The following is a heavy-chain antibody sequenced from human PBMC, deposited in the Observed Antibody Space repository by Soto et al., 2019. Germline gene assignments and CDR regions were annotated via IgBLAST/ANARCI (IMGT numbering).Heavy chain of an antibody. J-gene: IGHJ5*02. V-gene: IGHV6-1*01. CDR1: GDSVSSNSAA. CDR2: TYYRSKWYN. D-gene: IGHD6-13*01. CDR3: AREEAAAGTSVDWFDP. Sequence: SQTLSLTCAISGDSVSSNSAAWNWIRQSPSRGLEWLGRTYYRSKWYNDYAVSVKSRITINPDTPKNQFSLQLNSVTPEDTAVYYCAREEAAAGTSVDWFDPWGQGTLVTVSS.